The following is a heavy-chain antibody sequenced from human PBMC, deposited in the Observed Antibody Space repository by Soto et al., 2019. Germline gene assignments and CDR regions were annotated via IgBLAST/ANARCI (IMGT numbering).Heavy chain of an antibody. CDR1: GYGFTTYS. CDR2: ISAHNGNT. V-gene: IGHV1-18*01. CDR3: ARGRYGDY. D-gene: IGHD1-1*01. J-gene: IGHJ4*02. Sequence: QVHLVQSGAEGKKPGASVKVSCKGSGYGFTTYSITWVRQARGQGLEWMAWISAHNGNTNYAQKPQGRVTVTRDTSTSTAYMELRSLRSDDTAVYYCARGRYGDYWGQGALVTVSS.